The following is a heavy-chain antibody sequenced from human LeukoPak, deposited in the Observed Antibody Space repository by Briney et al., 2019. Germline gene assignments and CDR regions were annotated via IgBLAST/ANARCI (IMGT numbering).Heavy chain of an antibody. V-gene: IGHV1-69*02. Sequence: SVPVSYKASRGTLSTYSVSWVRQAPGQGLEGMGRIIPFLHITNYAHNLQGRGPITTDKSTTTAYMELSSLRAEDTAVDYCARGLREVDEWGDTATYDAFEIWGQGAMVTVSS. CDR1: RGTLSTYS. CDR3: ARGLREVDEWGDTATYDAFEI. D-gene: IGHD5-18*01. CDR2: IIPFLHIT. J-gene: IGHJ3*02.